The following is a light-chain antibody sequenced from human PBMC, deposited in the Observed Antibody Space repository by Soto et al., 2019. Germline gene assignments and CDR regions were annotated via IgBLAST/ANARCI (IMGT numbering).Light chain of an antibody. V-gene: IGKV3-20*01. CDR3: QQYGSSGT. J-gene: IGKJ1*01. CDR1: QSVSNNY. Sequence: EIVLTQSPGTLSLSPGERATLSCRASQSVSNNYLAWYQQKPGQAPRLLIYGASNRATGIPDRFSCSGSGTDFTLTISRLEPEDFAVYYCQQYGSSGTFGQGNKVEIK. CDR2: GAS.